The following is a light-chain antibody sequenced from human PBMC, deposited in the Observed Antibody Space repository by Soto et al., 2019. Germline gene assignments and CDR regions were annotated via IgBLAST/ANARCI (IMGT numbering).Light chain of an antibody. Sequence: QSALTQPPSVSGSPGQSITISCTGTSSDVGGYNYVSWYQQHPGKAPKLMIYDVSNRPSGVSNRFSGSKSGNTASLTISGLQAEDEADYYCSSYTSSSTVVFGGGTQVTVL. CDR2: DVS. CDR3: SSYTSSSTVV. V-gene: IGLV2-14*01. J-gene: IGLJ2*01. CDR1: SSDVGGYNY.